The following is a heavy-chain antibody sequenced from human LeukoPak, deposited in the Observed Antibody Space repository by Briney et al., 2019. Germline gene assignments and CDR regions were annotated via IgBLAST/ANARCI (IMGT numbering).Heavy chain of an antibody. V-gene: IGHV3-30*02. Sequence: GGSLRLSCAASGFTFRTYGMHWVRQAPGKGLEWVAFMRYDGSNEYYADSVKGRFTISRDNSKNTLSLQMNSLRPEDTAVYYCAIVGAWGQGTLVTVSS. J-gene: IGHJ4*02. CDR2: MRYDGSNE. D-gene: IGHD1-26*01. CDR3: AIVGA. CDR1: GFTFRTYG.